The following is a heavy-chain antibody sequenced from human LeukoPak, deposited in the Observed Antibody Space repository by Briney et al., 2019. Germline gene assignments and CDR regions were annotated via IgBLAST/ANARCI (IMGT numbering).Heavy chain of an antibody. CDR1: GYSISSGYY. Sequence: PSETLSLTCTVSGYSISSGYYWGWIRQPPGKGLEWIGSIYHRGSTYYNPSLKSRVTISVDTSKNQFSLKLNSVTAADTAVYYCARHHSRGWPSSQKFDPWGQGTLVTVSS. V-gene: IGHV4-38-2*02. J-gene: IGHJ5*02. D-gene: IGHD3-10*01. CDR3: ARHHSRGWPSSQKFDP. CDR2: IYHRGST.